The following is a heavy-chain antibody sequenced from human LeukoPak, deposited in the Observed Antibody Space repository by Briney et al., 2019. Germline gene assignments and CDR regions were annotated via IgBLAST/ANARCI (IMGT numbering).Heavy chain of an antibody. J-gene: IGHJ5*02. V-gene: IGHV3-30*18. D-gene: IGHD6-13*01. CDR3: AKHGSSERGYNWFDP. CDR1: GFAFSSHG. CDR2: ISYDGSNK. Sequence: GGSLRLSCAASGFAFSSHGMHWVRQAPGKGLEWVAVISYDGSNKYYADSVKSRFTISRDNSKNTLYLQMNSLRAEDTAVYYCAKHGSSERGYNWFDPWGQGTLVTVSS.